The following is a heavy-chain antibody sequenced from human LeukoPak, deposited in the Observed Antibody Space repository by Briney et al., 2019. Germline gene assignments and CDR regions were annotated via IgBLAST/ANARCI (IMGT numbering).Heavy chain of an antibody. D-gene: IGHD3-22*01. V-gene: IGHV1-8*01. CDR2: MNPNSGNT. CDR1: GYTFTSYD. CDR3: ARAVYYFDSSGYYSNTFDP. J-gene: IGHJ5*02. Sequence: ASVKVSCKASGYTFTSYDINWVRQAPGQGLEWMGWMNPNSGNTGYAQKFQGRVTMTRNTSISTAYMELSSLRSEDTAVYYCARAVYYFDSSGYYSNTFDPWGQGTQVTVSS.